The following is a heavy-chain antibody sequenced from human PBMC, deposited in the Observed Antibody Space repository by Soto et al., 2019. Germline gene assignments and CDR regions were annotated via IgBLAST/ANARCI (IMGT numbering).Heavy chain of an antibody. Sequence: SVKVSCKASGGTFSSYAISWVRQAPGQGLEWMGGIIPIFGTANYAQKFQGRVTITADESTSTAYMELSRLRSEDTAVYYCARGYCSGGSCSRSYYYGMDVWGQGTTVTVSS. D-gene: IGHD2-15*01. CDR1: GGTFSSYA. J-gene: IGHJ6*02. CDR3: ARGYCSGGSCSRSYYYGMDV. V-gene: IGHV1-69*13. CDR2: IIPIFGTA.